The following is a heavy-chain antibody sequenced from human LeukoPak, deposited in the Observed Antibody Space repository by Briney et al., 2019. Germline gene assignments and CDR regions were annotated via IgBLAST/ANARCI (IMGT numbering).Heavy chain of an antibody. CDR1: GYSFTSYW. J-gene: IGHJ2*01. CDR2: IYPGDSNA. D-gene: IGHD6-13*01. V-gene: IGHV5-51*01. CDR3: ARQGGEIAAAGTYWYFDL. Sequence: GESLKISCKGSGYSFTSYWIGWVRQMPGKGLEWMGIIYPGDSNARYSPSFQGQVTISADKSISTAYLQRSSLKASDTAMYYCARQGGEIAAAGTYWYFDLWGRGTLVTVSS.